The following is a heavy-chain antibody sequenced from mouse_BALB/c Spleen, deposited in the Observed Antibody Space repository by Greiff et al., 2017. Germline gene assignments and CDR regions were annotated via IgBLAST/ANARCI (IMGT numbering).Heavy chain of an antibody. CDR1: GYTFTSYW. Sequence: QLQQPGAELVKPGASVKLSCKASGYTFTSYWMHWVTQRPGQGLEWIGEINPSNGRTNYNEKFKSKATLTVDKSSSTAYMQLSSLTSEDSAVYYCARAYDNYVDYAMDYWGQGTSVTVSS. D-gene: IGHD2-10*02. CDR2: INPSNGRT. CDR3: ARAYDNYVDYAMDY. J-gene: IGHJ4*01. V-gene: IGHV1S81*02.